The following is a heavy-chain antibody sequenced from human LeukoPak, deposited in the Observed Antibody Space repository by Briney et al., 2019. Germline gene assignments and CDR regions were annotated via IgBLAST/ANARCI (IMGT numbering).Heavy chain of an antibody. CDR1: GGSISSGGYY. Sequence: SQTLSLTCTVSGGSISSGGYYWSWIRQHPGEGLEWIGYIYYSGSTYYNPSLKSRVTISVDTSKNQFSLKLSSVTAADTAVYYCARGGNYDFWSGYHIPYYFDYWGQGTLVTVSS. D-gene: IGHD3-3*01. J-gene: IGHJ4*02. CDR2: IYYSGST. V-gene: IGHV4-31*03. CDR3: ARGGNYDFWSGYHIPYYFDY.